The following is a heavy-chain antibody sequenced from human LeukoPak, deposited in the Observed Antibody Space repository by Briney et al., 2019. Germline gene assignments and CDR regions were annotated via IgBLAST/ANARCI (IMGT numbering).Heavy chain of an antibody. CDR2: ISGSGGST. D-gene: IGHD1-1*01. J-gene: IGHJ3*02. CDR3: AKSLFTSTTGTGRAFHI. V-gene: IGHV3-23*01. CDR1: GFTFSNYA. Sequence: GGSLRLSCAASGFTFSNYAMSWVRQAPGKGLEWGFAISGSGGSTYYADSVKGRFTISRDNSKNTLYLQMNSLRAEDTAVFYCAKSLFTSTTGTGRAFHIWGQGTRVTVSS.